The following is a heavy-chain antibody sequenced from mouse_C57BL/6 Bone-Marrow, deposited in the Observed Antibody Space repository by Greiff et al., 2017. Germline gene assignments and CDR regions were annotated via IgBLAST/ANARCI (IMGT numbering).Heavy chain of an antibody. J-gene: IGHJ4*01. V-gene: IGHV1-55*01. CDR1: GYTFTSYW. CDR2: LYPGSGST. CDR3: ASYDYYAMDY. Sequence: QVHVKQPGAELVKPGASVKMSCKASGYTFTSYWITWVKQRPGQGLEWIGDLYPGSGSTNYNEKFKSKATLTVDTSSSTAYMQLSSLTSEDSAVYYCASYDYYAMDYWGQGTSVTVSS.